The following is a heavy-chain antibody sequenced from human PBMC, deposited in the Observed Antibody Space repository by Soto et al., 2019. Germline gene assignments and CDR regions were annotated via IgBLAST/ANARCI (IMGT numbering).Heavy chain of an antibody. J-gene: IGHJ4*02. CDR3: AXHAXHSSGFTDY. CDR1: GGSISSSSYY. CDR2: IYYSGST. D-gene: IGHD6-19*01. Sequence: QLQLQESGPGLVKPSETLSLTCTVSGGSISSSSYYWGWIRQPPGKGLEWIGSIYYSGSTYYNPSLXSXVXIXXXXXXTXXXXXXXXXXXXXXXXYYCAXHAXHSSGFTDYWGQGTLVTVSS. V-gene: IGHV4-39*01.